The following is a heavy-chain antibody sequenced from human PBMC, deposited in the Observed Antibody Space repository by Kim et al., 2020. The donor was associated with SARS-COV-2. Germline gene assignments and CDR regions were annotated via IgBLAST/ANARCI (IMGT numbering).Heavy chain of an antibody. CDR2: GGTI. D-gene: IGHD3-10*01. V-gene: IGHV3-15*01. J-gene: IGHJ4*02. Sequence: GGTIHDAAPVRGRFTISRDDSKNTLSLQMNGLKIEDTAVYYCTGFGEGYWGQGTLVTVSS. CDR3: TGFGEGY.